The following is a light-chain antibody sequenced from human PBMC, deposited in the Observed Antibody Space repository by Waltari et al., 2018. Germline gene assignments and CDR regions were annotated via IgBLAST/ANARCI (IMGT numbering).Light chain of an antibody. CDR3: QQYNSYPMA. V-gene: IGKV1-5*03. Sequence: DIQMTQSPSTLSASVGDRVTVTCRATQNIGNWLAWYQQKLGKAPKLLINKASSLESGFPSRFSGSGSGTEFTLTISSLQPDDFATYCCQQYNSYPMAFGQGTRLEIK. J-gene: IGKJ5*01. CDR1: QNIGNW. CDR2: KAS.